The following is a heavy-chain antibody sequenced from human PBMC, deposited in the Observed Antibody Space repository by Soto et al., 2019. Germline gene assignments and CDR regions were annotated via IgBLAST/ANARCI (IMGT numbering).Heavy chain of an antibody. CDR1: GGSFSGYY. Sequence: QVQLQQWGAGLLKPSETLSLTCAVYGGSFSGYYWCWIRQPPGKGLEWIGEINHSGSTNYNPSLKSGVTISVDTSKNQFSLKLSSVTAADTAVYYCARGLHRIAAAGINWFDPWGQGTLVTVSS. V-gene: IGHV4-34*01. CDR2: INHSGST. CDR3: ARGLHRIAAAGINWFDP. J-gene: IGHJ5*02. D-gene: IGHD6-13*01.